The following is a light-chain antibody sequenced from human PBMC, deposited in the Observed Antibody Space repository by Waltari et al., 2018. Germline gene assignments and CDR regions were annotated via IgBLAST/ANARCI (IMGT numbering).Light chain of an antibody. J-gene: IGLJ2*01. CDR2: DVS. Sequence: QSALTQPASVSGSPGQSLTISCTGTSSDVGGYNYFSWYQQHPDKAPKLMIYDVSKRPSGVSNRFSGSKSGNTASLTISGLQAEDEADYYCCSYAGSSTFVFGGGTKLTVL. CDR1: SSDVGGYNY. V-gene: IGLV2-23*02. CDR3: CSYAGSSTFV.